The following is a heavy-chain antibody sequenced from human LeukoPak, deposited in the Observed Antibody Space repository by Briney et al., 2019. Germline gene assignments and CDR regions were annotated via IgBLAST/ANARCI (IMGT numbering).Heavy chain of an antibody. D-gene: IGHD6-19*01. V-gene: IGHV4-31*03. CDR2: IYYSGST. CDR3: ARDNEWLDY. J-gene: IGHJ4*02. Sequence: SETLSLTCTVSGGSISSGGYYSSWIRQHPGKGLEWIGHIYYSGSTYYNPSLKSRVTISLDTSKNQFSLKLSSVTAADTAVYYCARDNEWLDYWGQGTLVTVSS. CDR1: GGSISSGGYY.